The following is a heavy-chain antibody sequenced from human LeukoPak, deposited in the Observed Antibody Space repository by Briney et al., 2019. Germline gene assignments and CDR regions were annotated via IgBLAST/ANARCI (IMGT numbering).Heavy chain of an antibody. CDR2: INYSGTT. J-gene: IGHJ4*02. D-gene: IGHD6-13*01. Sequence: PSETLSLTCTVSGGSIGYYYWSWIRQPPGKGLEWIGYINYSGTTHYNPSLKSRVTISVDTSKNQFSLNLNSVTATDTAVFYCARHAREHYGTSWYYYWGQGALVTVSS. CDR3: ARHAREHYGTSWYYY. V-gene: IGHV4-59*08. CDR1: GGSIGYYY.